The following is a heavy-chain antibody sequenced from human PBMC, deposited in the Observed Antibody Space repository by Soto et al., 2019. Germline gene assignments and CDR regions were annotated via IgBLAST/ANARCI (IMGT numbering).Heavy chain of an antibody. V-gene: IGHV1-46*01. CDR1: GYTFTSYY. CDR2: INPSGGST. CDR3: ARSRMADAFDF. Sequence: ASEKVSCKASGYTFTSYYMHWVRQAPGQGLEWMGIINPSGGSTTYAQKFQGRVTMTRDTSTSTVYMELSSLRSEDMAVYYCARSRMADAFDFWGQGTMVTVSS. J-gene: IGHJ3*01.